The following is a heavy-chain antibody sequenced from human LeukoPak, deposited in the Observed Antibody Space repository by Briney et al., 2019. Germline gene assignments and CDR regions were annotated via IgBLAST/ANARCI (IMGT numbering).Heavy chain of an antibody. D-gene: IGHD4-17*01. V-gene: IGHV3-66*01. CDR2: IFSGGTT. Sequence: PGGSLRLSCAASGFPVSSKYMSWVRQAPGKGLEWVSVIFSGGTTFYADSVKGRFTISRDNSENTLYLQMNSLRAEDTAVYYCATSLTDYDLDYWGQGTLVTVSS. J-gene: IGHJ4*02. CDR3: ATSLTDYDLDY. CDR1: GFPVSSKY.